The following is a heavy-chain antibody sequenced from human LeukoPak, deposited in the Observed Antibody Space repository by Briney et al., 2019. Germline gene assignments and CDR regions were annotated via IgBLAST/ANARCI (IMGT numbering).Heavy chain of an antibody. V-gene: IGHV1-18*01. J-gene: IGHJ5*02. CDR3: ARYIPLTTYSSSLPTNWFDP. CDR2: ISAYNGNT. D-gene: IGHD6-13*01. Sequence: ASVKVSCKASGYTFTSYGISWVRQAPGQGLEWMGWISAYNGNTNYAQKLQGRVTMTTDTSTSIAYMELRSLRSDDTAVYYCARYIPLTTYSSSLPTNWFDPWGQGTLVTVSS. CDR1: GYTFTSYG.